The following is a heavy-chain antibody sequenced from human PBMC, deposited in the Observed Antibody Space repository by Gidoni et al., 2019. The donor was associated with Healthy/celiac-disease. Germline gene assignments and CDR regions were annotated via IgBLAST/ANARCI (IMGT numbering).Heavy chain of an antibody. D-gene: IGHD6-19*01. CDR2: ITHSGST. CDR1: GGSFSGYY. CDR3: ARAPQQWLTPYYFDY. Sequence: QVQLQQWGAGRLKPSETLSLTCAVYGGSFSGYYWSWIRQPPGKGLEWIGEITHSGSTNYNPSLKSRVTISVDTSKNQFSLKLCSVTAADTAVYYCARAPQQWLTPYYFDYWGQGTMVTVSS. J-gene: IGHJ4*02. V-gene: IGHV4-34*01.